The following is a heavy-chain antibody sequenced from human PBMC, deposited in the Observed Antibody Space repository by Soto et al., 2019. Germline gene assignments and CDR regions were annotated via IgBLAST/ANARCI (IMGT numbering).Heavy chain of an antibody. D-gene: IGHD3-10*01. CDR2: IYYSGST. J-gene: IGHJ4*02. CDR1: GGSISSGDYY. Sequence: SETLSLTCTVSGGSISSGDYYFFGIRQPPWNGLEWIGYIYYSGSTYCNPSLKSRVTISVDTSKNQFSLKLSSVTAADTAVYYCARDSVHYFDYWGQGTLVTVSS. CDR3: ARDSVHYFDY. V-gene: IGHV4-30-4*01.